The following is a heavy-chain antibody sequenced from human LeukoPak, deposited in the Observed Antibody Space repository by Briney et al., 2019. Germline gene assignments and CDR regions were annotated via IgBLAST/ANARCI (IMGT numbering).Heavy chain of an antibody. CDR3: ARVGENAFDS. V-gene: IGHV3-13*04. Sequence: PGGALRHSCAAHGFTLSSYDMHWVPQATGKVLEWVSGIGSAGDTYYVGSVQGRFTNSRVNAKNSFYIHMNSLRAGDTAVHYCARVGENAFDSWGQGTMVTVSS. CDR2: IGSAGDT. CDR1: GFTLSSYD. D-gene: IGHD3-10*01. J-gene: IGHJ3*02.